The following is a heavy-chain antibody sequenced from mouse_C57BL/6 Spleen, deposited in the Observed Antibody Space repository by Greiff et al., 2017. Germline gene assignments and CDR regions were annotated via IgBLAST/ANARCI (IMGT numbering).Heavy chain of an antibody. CDR1: GFTFSSYG. CDR2: ISSGGSYT. V-gene: IGHV5-6*01. CDR3: ARHYGSSYYFDN. D-gene: IGHD1-1*01. Sequence: EVQGVESGGDLVKPGGSLKLSCAASGFTFSSYGMSWVRQTPDKRLEWVATISSGGSYTYYPDSVKGRFTISRDNAKNTLYLQMSSLKSEDTAMYYCARHYGSSYYFDNGGQGTTLTVSS. J-gene: IGHJ2*01.